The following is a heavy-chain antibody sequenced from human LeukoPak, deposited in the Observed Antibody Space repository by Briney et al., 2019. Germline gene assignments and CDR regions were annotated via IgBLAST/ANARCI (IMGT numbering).Heavy chain of an antibody. CDR3: ARVNSRFRVDMKGAFDI. CDR1: GYSFTSYW. CDR2: IYPGDSDT. D-gene: IGHD5-12*01. Sequence: PGESLKISCKGSGYSFTSYWIGWVRQMPGKGLEWMGIIYPGDSDTRYSPSFQGQVTISADKSISTAYLQWSSLKASDTAMYYCARVNSRFRVDMKGAFDIWGQGTMVTVSS. J-gene: IGHJ3*02. V-gene: IGHV5-51*01.